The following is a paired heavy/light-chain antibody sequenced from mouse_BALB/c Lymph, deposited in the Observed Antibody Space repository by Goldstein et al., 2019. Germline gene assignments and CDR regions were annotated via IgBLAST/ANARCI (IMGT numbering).Heavy chain of an antibody. D-gene: IGHD1-1*01. CDR1: GFTFSSYA. J-gene: IGHJ2*01. CDR2: ISSGGSYT. CDR3: ARGENYYGSSPFDY. Sequence: EVQLVESGGGLVKPGGSLKLSCAASGFTFSSYAMSWVRQSPEKRLEWVAEISSGGSYTYYPDTVTGRFTISRDNAKNTLYLEMSSLRSEDTAMYYCARGENYYGSSPFDYWGQGTTLTVSS. V-gene: IGHV5-9-4*01.
Light chain of an antibody. CDR2: SGS. V-gene: IGKV16-104*01. J-gene: IGKJ2*01. CDR1: KSISKY. CDR3: QQHNEYPYT. Sequence: DVQITQSPSYLAASPGETITINCRASKSISKYLAWYQEKPGKTNKLLIYSGSTLQSGIPSRFSGSGSGTDFTLTISSLEPEDFAMYYCQQHNEYPYTFGGGTKLEIK.